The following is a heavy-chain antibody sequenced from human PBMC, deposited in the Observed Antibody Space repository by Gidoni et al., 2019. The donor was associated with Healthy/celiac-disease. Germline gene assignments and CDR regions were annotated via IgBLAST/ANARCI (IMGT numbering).Heavy chain of an antibody. CDR3: ARLDYGDSLLSPDY. CDR1: GGSISSSSYY. V-gene: IGHV4-39*01. D-gene: IGHD4-17*01. Sequence: QLQLQESGPGLVEPSETLSLTCTVSGGSISSSSYYWGWIRQPPGKGLEWIGSIYYSGSTYYNPSLKSRVTISVDTSKNQFSLKLSSVTAADTAVYYCARLDYGDSLLSPDYWGQGTLVTVSS. J-gene: IGHJ4*02. CDR2: IYYSGST.